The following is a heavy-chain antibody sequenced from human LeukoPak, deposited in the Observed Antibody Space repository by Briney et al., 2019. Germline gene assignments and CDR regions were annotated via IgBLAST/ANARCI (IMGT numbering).Heavy chain of an antibody. CDR2: ISGSGSHT. V-gene: IGHV3-11*06. J-gene: IGHJ4*02. CDR3: ARIWTAAAGTPNY. Sequence: GGSLRLSCAASGFSLSDHYMSWIRQAPGKGLEWVSYISGSGSHTNYADSVKGRFTVSRDNAKNSLYLQMNSLIAEDTAVYYCARIWTAAAGTPNYWGQGTLVTVSS. D-gene: IGHD6-13*01. CDR1: GFSLSDHY.